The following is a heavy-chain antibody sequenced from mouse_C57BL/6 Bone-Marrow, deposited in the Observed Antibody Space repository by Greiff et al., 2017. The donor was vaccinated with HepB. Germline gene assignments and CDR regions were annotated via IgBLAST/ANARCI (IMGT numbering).Heavy chain of an antibody. D-gene: IGHD1-1*01. CDR2: IDPENGDT. V-gene: IGHV14-4*01. CDR1: GFNIKDDY. J-gene: IGHJ1*03. Sequence: LVESGAELVRPGASVKLSCTASGFNIKDDYMHWVKQRPEQGLEWIGWIDPENGDTEYASKFQGKATITADTSSNTAYLQLSSLTSEDTAVYYCTTGAFYYYGSSYDWYFDVWGTGTTVTVSS. CDR3: TTGAFYYYGSSYDWYFDV.